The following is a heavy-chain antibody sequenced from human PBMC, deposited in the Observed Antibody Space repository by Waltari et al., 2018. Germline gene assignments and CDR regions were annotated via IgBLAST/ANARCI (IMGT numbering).Heavy chain of an antibody. Sequence: QVQLQESGPELVRPSETLSLICGVYDYSISRGYYWGWIPQSPGKGLEWIGSINYSGSANYSPPLKSRVTISVDTSKNQFSLKLRSVTAADTAVYYCARDGPTSYYGSGSHYKDYYYYYGMDVWGQGTTVSVSS. CDR2: INYSGSA. CDR3: ARDGPTSYYGSGSHYKDYYYYYGMDV. J-gene: IGHJ6*02. V-gene: IGHV4-38-2*02. CDR1: DYSISRGYY. D-gene: IGHD3-10*01.